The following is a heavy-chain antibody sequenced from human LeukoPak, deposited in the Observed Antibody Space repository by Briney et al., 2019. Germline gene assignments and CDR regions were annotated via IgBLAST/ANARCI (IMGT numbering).Heavy chain of an antibody. CDR2: IIPIFGTA. D-gene: IGHD1-14*01. J-gene: IGHJ5*02. Sequence: GSSVKVSCKASGGIFSSYAIIWVRQAPGHGLEWMGGIIPIFGTANYAQKSQGRVTITADESTSTAYMELSSLRSEDTAVYYCARDTYNGEQVPDWFDPWGQGTLVTVSS. CDR1: GGIFSSYA. CDR3: ARDTYNGEQVPDWFDP. V-gene: IGHV1-69*01.